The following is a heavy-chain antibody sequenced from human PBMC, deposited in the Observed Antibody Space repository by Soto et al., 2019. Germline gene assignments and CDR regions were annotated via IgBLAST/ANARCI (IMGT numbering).Heavy chain of an antibody. J-gene: IGHJ3*02. CDR3: ARDGDFGGYATDAFDI. CDR2: IIPIFGTA. CDR1: GGTFSSYA. D-gene: IGHD5-12*01. V-gene: IGHV1-69*12. Sequence: QVQLVQSGAEVKKPGSSVKVSCKASGGTFSSYAISWVRQAPGQGLEWMGGIIPIFGTANYAQKFQGRVTITADESTSTAYMELSSLRSEDTAVYYCARDGDFGGYATDAFDIWGQGTMVTVSS.